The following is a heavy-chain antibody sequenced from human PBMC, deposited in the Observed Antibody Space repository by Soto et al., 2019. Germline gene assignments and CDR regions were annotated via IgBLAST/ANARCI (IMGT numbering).Heavy chain of an antibody. J-gene: IGHJ3*02. CDR3: AKARGGVAVHAFVI. D-gene: IGHD6-19*01. CDR1: GFTFDDYA. CDR2: ISWNSGSI. V-gene: IGHV3-9*01. Sequence: PGGSLRLSCAASGFTFDDYAMHWVRQAPGKGLEWVSGISWNSGSIGYADSVKGRFTISRDNAKNSLYLQMNSLRAEDTALYYCAKARGGVAVHAFVIWGQGTMVTVSS.